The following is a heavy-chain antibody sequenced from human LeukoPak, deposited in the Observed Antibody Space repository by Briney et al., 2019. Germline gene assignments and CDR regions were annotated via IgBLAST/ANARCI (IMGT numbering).Heavy chain of an antibody. CDR3: AKDTPLFYHYYGIDV. CDR1: GFTFSSYS. V-gene: IGHV3-43*02. CDR2: ISGDGTIT. Sequence: GGSLRLSCAASGFTFSSYSINWVRHAPGKGLEWVSLISGDGTITYYADSVKGRFTISRDNSKNSLFLEMNSLRSEDTALYYCAKDTPLFYHYYGIDVWGQGTTVTVSS. J-gene: IGHJ6*02.